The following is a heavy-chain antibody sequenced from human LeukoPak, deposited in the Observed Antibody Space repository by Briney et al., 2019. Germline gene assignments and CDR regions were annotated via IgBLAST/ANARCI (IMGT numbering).Heavy chain of an antibody. V-gene: IGHV4-30-4*02. CDR3: ARVRWDWLPYYYGMDV. CDR1: GGSISSGDYY. D-gene: IGHD3/OR15-3a*01. CDR2: IYYSGST. Sequence: SETLSLTCTVSGGSISSGDYYWSWIRQPPGKGLEWIGYIYYSGSTYYNPSLKSRVTISVDTSKNQFSLKLSSVTAADTAVYYCARVRWDWLPYYYGMDVWGQGTTVTVSS. J-gene: IGHJ6*02.